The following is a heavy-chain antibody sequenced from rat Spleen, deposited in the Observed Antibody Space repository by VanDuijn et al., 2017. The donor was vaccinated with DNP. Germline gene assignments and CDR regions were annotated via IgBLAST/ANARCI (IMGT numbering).Heavy chain of an antibody. CDR1: GFIFSNYG. Sequence: EVQLVESGGGLVQPGRSLKVSCAVSGFIFSNYGMHWIRQAPTQGLEWVGSIRPSGGDIYYRDSVKGRFTISRNNAESTLYLQMDSLRSEDMATYYCARWDNNYGYFDYWGQGVMVTVSS. J-gene: IGHJ2*01. D-gene: IGHD1-10*01. CDR2: IRPSGGDI. V-gene: IGHV5-19*01. CDR3: ARWDNNYGYFDY.